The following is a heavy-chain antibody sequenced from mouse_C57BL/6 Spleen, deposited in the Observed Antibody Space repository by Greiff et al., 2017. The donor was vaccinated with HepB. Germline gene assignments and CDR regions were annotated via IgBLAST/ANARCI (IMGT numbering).Heavy chain of an antibody. D-gene: IGHD1-1*01. Sequence: VQLQQSGAELARPGASVKLSCKASGYTFTSYGISWVKQSTGQGLEWIGEIYPRSGNTYYNEKFKGKATLTADKSSSTAYMELRSLTSEDSAVYFCARSGYYGSSYWYFDVWGTGTTVTVSS. CDR3: ARSGYYGSSYWYFDV. CDR2: IYPRSGNT. J-gene: IGHJ1*03. V-gene: IGHV1-81*01. CDR1: GYTFTSYG.